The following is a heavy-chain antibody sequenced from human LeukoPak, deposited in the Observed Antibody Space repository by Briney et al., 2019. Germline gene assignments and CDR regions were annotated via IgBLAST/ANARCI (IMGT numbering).Heavy chain of an antibody. D-gene: IGHD2-2*01. J-gene: IGHJ4*02. V-gene: IGHV3-21*01. CDR2: ISSSSSYI. Sequence: GGSLRLSCAASGFTFSSYSMNWVRQAPGKGLEWVSSISSSSSYIYYADSVKGRFTISRDNAKDSLYLQMNSLRAEDTAVYYCARDVGYCSSTSCYGSAYWGQGTLVTVSS. CDR1: GFTFSSYS. CDR3: ARDVGYCSSTSCYGSAY.